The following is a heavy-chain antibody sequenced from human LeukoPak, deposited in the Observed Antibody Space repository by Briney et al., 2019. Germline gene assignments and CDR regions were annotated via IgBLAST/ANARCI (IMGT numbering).Heavy chain of an antibody. Sequence: KTGGSLRLSCAASGFTFSTYSMNWVRQAPGKGLEWVSYISSSSSTIYYADSVKGRFTISRDNAKNSLYLQMDSLRDEDTAVYYCARDAPPRGSGSYSSNWAQGTLVTVSS. V-gene: IGHV3-48*02. D-gene: IGHD3-10*01. CDR3: ARDAPPRGSGSYSSN. J-gene: IGHJ4*02. CDR2: ISSSSSTI. CDR1: GFTFSTYS.